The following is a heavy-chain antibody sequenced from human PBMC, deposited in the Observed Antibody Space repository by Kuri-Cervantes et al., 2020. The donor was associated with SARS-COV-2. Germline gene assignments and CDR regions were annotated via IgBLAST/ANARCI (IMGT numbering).Heavy chain of an antibody. Sequence: ESLKISCTVSGGSISSSSYYWGWIRQPPGKGLEWIGSIYYSGSTYYNPSHKSRVTISVDTSKNQFSLKLSSVTAADTAVYYCARQSVVASDDWGQGTPVTVSS. J-gene: IGHJ4*02. CDR2: IYYSGST. D-gene: IGHD2-15*01. V-gene: IGHV4-39*01. CDR1: GGSISSSSYY. CDR3: ARQSVVASDD.